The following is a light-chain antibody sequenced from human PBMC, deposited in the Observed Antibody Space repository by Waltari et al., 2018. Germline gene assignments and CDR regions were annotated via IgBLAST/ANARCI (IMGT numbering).Light chain of an antibody. CDR2: GAS. V-gene: IGKV3-20*01. CDR1: QSVSSSY. CDR3: QQYGRSWNT. J-gene: IGKJ2*01. Sequence: EIVLTQSPGTLSLSPGESATLSCRASQSVSSSYLAWYQQKPGQAPRLLIQGASSRATGIPDRFSGSGSGTDFTLTISRLEPEDFAVYYCQQYGRSWNTFGQGTKLEIK.